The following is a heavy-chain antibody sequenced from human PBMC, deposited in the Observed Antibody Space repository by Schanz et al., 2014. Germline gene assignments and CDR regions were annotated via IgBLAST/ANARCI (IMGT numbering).Heavy chain of an antibody. J-gene: IGHJ4*02. Sequence: EVQVVESGGGLVRPGGSLRLSCSGFTVSAYSANWVRQAPGKGLVWVSRTSNDGSFTTFADSVKGRFTISRDNAKNTLYLQMNSLRAEDTAVYYCVRDTDYHFDYWGQGTLVTVSS. CDR1: GFTVSAYS. V-gene: IGHV3-74*01. CDR2: TSNDGSFT. D-gene: IGHD4-17*01. CDR3: VRDTDYHFDY.